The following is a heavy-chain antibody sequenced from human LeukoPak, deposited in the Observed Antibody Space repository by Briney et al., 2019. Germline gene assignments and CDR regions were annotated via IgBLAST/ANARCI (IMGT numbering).Heavy chain of an antibody. CDR3: AKATVRFLEWENPHFDY. CDR1: GFTFSSYW. CDR2: IKQDGSEK. Sequence: GGSLKLSCAASGFTFSSYWMSWVRQAPGKGLEWVANIKQDGSEKYYVDSVKGRFTISRDNSKNTLYLQMNSLRAEDTAVYYCAKATVRFLEWENPHFDYWGQGTLVTVSS. D-gene: IGHD3-3*01. J-gene: IGHJ4*02. V-gene: IGHV3-7*03.